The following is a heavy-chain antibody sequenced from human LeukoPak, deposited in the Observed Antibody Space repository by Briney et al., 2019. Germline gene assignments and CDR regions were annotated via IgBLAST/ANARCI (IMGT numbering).Heavy chain of an antibody. CDR2: INYSGST. CDR3: ARRAVAGIDY. V-gene: IGHV4-39*01. D-gene: IGHD6-19*01. CDR1: GVSISCSSYY. Sequence: SESVSLTCTVSGVSISCSSYYWGWIRQPPGKGLEWIGSINYSGSTYYNPSLKSRVTISVDTSKNQFSLKLSSVTAADTAVYYCARRAVAGIDYWGQGTLVAVSS. J-gene: IGHJ4*02.